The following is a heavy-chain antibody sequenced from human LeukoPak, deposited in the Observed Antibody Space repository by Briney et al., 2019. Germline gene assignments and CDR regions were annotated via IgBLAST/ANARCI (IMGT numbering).Heavy chain of an antibody. CDR3: AKEKYRGYSYGSGDY. Sequence: GGSLRLSCAASGFTFSSYGMHWVRQAPGKGLEWVAVISFDGRNKYFADSVKGRFTISRDNSKNTLYLQMNSLRAEDTAVYYCAKEKYRGYSYGSGDYWGQGTLVAVSS. J-gene: IGHJ4*02. D-gene: IGHD5-18*01. V-gene: IGHV3-30*18. CDR2: ISFDGRNK. CDR1: GFTFSSYG.